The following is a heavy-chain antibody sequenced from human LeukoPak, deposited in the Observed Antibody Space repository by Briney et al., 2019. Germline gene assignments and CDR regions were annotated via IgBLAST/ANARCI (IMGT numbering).Heavy chain of an antibody. CDR2: ISAYNGNT. Sequence: ASVEVSCKASGYTFTSYGISWVRQAPGQGLEWMGWISAYNGNTNYAQKLQGRVTMTTDTSTSTAYMELRSLRSDDTAVYYCARDLAVAANHYFDYWGQGTLVTVSS. J-gene: IGHJ4*02. CDR1: GYTFTSYG. CDR3: ARDLAVAANHYFDY. D-gene: IGHD6-19*01. V-gene: IGHV1-18*01.